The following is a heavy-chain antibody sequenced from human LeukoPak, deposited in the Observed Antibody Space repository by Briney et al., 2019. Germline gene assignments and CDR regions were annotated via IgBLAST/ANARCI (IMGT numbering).Heavy chain of an antibody. Sequence: SETLSLTCAVSTASLSSGRYYWSWIRQPGGKGLEWIGRINTRGVTKYNPSLKSRVTISADTSKNQFSLNLTSVTAADTAIYYCARGLFGSAPQYYYYLDVWGKGTTVTVSS. CDR2: INTRGVT. CDR1: TASLSSGRYY. CDR3: ARGLFGSAPQYYYYLDV. V-gene: IGHV4-61*02. J-gene: IGHJ6*03. D-gene: IGHD3-10*02.